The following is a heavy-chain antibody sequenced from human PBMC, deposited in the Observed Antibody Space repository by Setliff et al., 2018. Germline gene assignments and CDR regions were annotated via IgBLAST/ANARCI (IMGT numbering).Heavy chain of an antibody. CDR2: ISAGGGST. CDR3: AKTRGSNWNFFYYMDV. J-gene: IGHJ6*03. D-gene: IGHD1-1*01. V-gene: IGHV3-23*01. CDR1: GFSFSSYA. Sequence: GGSLRLSCAASGFSFSSYAMTWVRQAPGKGLEWVSAISAGGGSTYSADSVKGRFTISRDNSKNTLYLQMDSLRAEDTAVYYCAKTRGSNWNFFYYMDVWGKGTTVTVSS.